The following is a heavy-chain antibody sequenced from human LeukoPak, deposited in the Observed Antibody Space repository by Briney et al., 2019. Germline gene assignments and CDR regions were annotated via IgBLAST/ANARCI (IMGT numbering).Heavy chain of an antibody. V-gene: IGHV1-2*04. D-gene: IGHD4-23*01. J-gene: IGHJ4*02. CDR2: INPNSGGT. CDR3: ARSRILHDYGGKGSYDY. Sequence: ASVKVSCKASGYTFTGYYMHWVRQAPGQGLEWMGWINPNSGGTNYAQKFQGWVTMTRDTSISTAYMELSRLRSDDTAVYYCARSRILHDYGGKGSYDYWGQGTLVTVSS. CDR1: GYTFTGYY.